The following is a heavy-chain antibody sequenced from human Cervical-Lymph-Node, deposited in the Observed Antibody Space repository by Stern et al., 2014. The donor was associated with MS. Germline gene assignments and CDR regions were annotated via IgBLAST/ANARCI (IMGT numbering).Heavy chain of an antibody. J-gene: IGHJ4*02. D-gene: IGHD6-19*01. V-gene: IGHV3-30*18. CDR2: ISYDGSNK. Sequence: VQLVESGGGVVQPGRSLRLSCAASGFTFSSYGMHWVRQAPGKGLEWVAVISYDGSNKYYADSVKGRFTISRDNSKNTLYLQMNSLRAEDTAVYYCAKDQGHSSGWYRGSYFDYWGQGTLVTVSS. CDR1: GFTFSSYG. CDR3: AKDQGHSSGWYRGSYFDY.